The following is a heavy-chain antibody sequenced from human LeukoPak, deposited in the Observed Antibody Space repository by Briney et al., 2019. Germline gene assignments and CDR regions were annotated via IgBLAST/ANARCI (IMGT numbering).Heavy chain of an antibody. CDR3: ARAYYDFLWGTHNWLDP. D-gene: IGHD3-16*01. J-gene: IGHJ5*02. Sequence: SETLSLTCAVYGGSFSGYYWSWIRQPPGKGLEWIEEINHSGSTNYNPSLKSRVTISVDTSKNEFSLDLSSVTAADTAVYYCARAYYDFLWGTHNWLDPWGQGTLVTVSS. CDR2: INHSGST. V-gene: IGHV4-34*01. CDR1: GGSFSGYY.